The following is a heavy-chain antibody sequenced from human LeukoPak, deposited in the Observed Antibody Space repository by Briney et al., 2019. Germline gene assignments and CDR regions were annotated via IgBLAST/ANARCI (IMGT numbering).Heavy chain of an antibody. Sequence: PGGSLRLSCAASGFTFSSYSMNWVRQAPGKGLEWASYIRSSSSTIYYADSVKGRFTISRDNAKNSLYLQMNSLRAEDTAVYYCARDGSGRVPEMSAPDYWGQGTLVTVSS. D-gene: IGHD3-10*01. V-gene: IGHV3-48*01. CDR1: GFTFSSYS. CDR2: IRSSSSTI. J-gene: IGHJ4*02. CDR3: ARDGSGRVPEMSAPDY.